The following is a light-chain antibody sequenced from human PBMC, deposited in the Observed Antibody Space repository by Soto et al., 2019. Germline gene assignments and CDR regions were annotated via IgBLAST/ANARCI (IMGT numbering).Light chain of an antibody. CDR1: QGISSY. CDR2: AAS. CDR3: QQYNSYSPLT. V-gene: IGKV1-9*01. Sequence: IQLTQSPPSLSASLGDRVTITCRASQGISSYLAWYQQKPGKAPKLLIYAASTLQSGVPSRFSGSGSGTEFTLTISSLQHDDFATHYCQQYNSYSPLTFGGGTRLEIK. J-gene: IGKJ5*01.